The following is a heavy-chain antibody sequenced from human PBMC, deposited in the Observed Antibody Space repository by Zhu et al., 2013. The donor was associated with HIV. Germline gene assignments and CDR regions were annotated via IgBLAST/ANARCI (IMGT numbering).Heavy chain of an antibody. J-gene: IGHJ4*02. Sequence: QVQLQESGPGLVKPSETLSLTCTVSGGSISSSSYYWGWIRQPPGKGLEWIGSIYYSGSTNYNPSLKSRVTISVDTSKNQFSLKLSSVTAADTAVYYCAESSGWYNFDYWGQGTLVTVSS. CDR1: GGSISSSSYY. D-gene: IGHD6-19*01. V-gene: IGHV4-39*07. CDR2: IYYSGST. CDR3: AESSGWYNFDY.